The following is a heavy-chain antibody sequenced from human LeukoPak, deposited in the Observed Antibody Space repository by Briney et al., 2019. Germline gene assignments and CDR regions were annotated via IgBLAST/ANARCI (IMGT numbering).Heavy chain of an antibody. Sequence: PLETLSVTRIVPGGSISSSSYYWGWIRQPPGKGQEWIGSIYYSGSTYYTPSLKSRVTISVDTSKNQFSLKLSSVTAADTAVYYCARVVVVVVAATDAFDIWGQGTMVTVSS. CDR3: ARVVVVVVAATDAFDI. CDR2: IYYSGST. V-gene: IGHV4-39*07. J-gene: IGHJ3*02. D-gene: IGHD2-15*01. CDR1: GGSISSSSYY.